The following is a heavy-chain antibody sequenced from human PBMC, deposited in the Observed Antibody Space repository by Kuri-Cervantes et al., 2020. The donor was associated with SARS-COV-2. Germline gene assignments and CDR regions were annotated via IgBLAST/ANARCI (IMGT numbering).Heavy chain of an antibody. CDR2: IYYSGST. CDR3: ARVPRITIFGVVSHFDY. J-gene: IGHJ4*02. D-gene: IGHD3-3*01. CDR1: GGSISSGDYY. V-gene: IGHV4-30-4*01. Sequence: LRLSCTVSGGSISSGDYYWSWIRQPPGKGLEWIGYIYYSGSTYYNPSLKSRVTISVDTSKNQFSLKLSSVTAADTAVYYCARVPRITIFGVVSHFDYWGQGTLVTVSS.